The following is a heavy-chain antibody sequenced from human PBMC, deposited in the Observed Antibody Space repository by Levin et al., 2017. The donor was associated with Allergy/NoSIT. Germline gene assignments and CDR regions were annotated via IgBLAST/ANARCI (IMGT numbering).Heavy chain of an antibody. CDR2: IVSDGSRK. V-gene: IGHV3-30*02. Sequence: HPGGSLRLSCAASGFTFSTYGLHWVRQAPGKGLEWVALIVSDGSRKFYGDSVKGRFTISRDNSKNTLYLQMNNLRAEDTAVYYCAKGGDYDVWGKGTTVTVSS. CDR3: AKGGDYDV. D-gene: IGHD4-17*01. CDR1: GFTFSTYG. J-gene: IGHJ6*04.